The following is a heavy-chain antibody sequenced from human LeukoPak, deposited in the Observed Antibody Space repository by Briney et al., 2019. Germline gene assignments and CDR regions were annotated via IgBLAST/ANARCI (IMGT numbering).Heavy chain of an antibody. J-gene: IGHJ5*02. CDR3: AKGAGGFSYYNWFDP. CDR2: IYYNGGT. D-gene: IGHD5-18*01. CDR1: GGSISSNSYY. Sequence: SETLSLTCTVSGGSISSNSYYWGWIRQPPGKGLEWIGNIYYNGGTYNNPPLKSRVTISVDTSKNQFSLKLTSVTAADTAIYYCAKGAGGFSYYNWFDPWGQGTLVTVSS. V-gene: IGHV4-39*07.